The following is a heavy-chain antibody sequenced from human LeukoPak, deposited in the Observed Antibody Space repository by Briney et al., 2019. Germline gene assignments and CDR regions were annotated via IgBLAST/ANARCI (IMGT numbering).Heavy chain of an antibody. J-gene: IGHJ5*02. Sequence: KASETLSLTCAVYGGSFSDYYWTWIRQTPGKGLEWIGEVFHSGTTNYNPSLKSRVTISVDTSKNQFSLKLNSVTAADTAVYYCVRYCSGGSCHWFDPWGQGTLVTVSS. D-gene: IGHD2-15*01. CDR3: VRYCSGGSCHWFDP. V-gene: IGHV4-34*12. CDR1: GGSFSDYY. CDR2: VFHSGTT.